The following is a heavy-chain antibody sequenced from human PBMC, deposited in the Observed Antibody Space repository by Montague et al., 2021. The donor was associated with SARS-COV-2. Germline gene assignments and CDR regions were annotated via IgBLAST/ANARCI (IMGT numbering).Heavy chain of an antibody. Sequence: SETLSLTCAVYGGSFSGYYWSWIRQPPGKGLEWIGEINHSASTNYNPSLKSRVTISVDTSKNQFSLKLSSVTAADTAVYYCTREGYQMLWSDYYYYGMDVWGQGTTVTVSS. V-gene: IGHV4-34*01. CDR1: GGSFSGYY. D-gene: IGHD2-2*01. CDR3: TREGYQMLWSDYYYYGMDV. J-gene: IGHJ6*02. CDR2: INHSAST.